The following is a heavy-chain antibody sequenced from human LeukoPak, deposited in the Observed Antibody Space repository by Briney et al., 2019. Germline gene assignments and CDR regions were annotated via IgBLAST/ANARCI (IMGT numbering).Heavy chain of an antibody. CDR1: GFTFNYYA. Sequence: GGSLSLSCAASGFTFNYYAMTWVRQFQGKGMGWNSSISGGGKTICYRSSLKGRFNVSRDNSKKTLFLLMNSLTAEDTAVYFWAREGARRPRGRSEFWGQGTLVTVSS. J-gene: IGHJ4*02. D-gene: IGHD1-26*01. CDR3: AREGARRPRGRSEF. V-gene: IGHV3-23*01. CDR2: ISGGGKTI.